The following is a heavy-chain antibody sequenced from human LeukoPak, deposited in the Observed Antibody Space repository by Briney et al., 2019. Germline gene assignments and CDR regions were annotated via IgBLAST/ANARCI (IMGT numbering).Heavy chain of an antibody. J-gene: IGHJ5*02. CDR3: ARDFDIAVAGIGYVDP. CDR1: GFTFSSYG. V-gene: IGHV3-33*01. Sequence: GGPLRLSQATSGFTFSSYGMQCVRQAPGKGLEGVAVIWYDGSNKYYADSVKGRFTISRDNSKNTLYLQMNSLRAEDTAVYYCARDFDIAVAGIGYVDPWGQGTLVTVSS. CDR2: IWYDGSNK. D-gene: IGHD6-19*01.